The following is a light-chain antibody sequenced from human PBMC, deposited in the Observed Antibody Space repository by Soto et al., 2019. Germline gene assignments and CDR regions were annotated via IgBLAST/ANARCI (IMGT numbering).Light chain of an antibody. CDR1: QIINTY. V-gene: IGKV1-39*01. CDR2: GAS. J-gene: IGKJ2*01. CDR3: QQSYSSLYT. Sequence: DIQMTQSPSSLSASVGDRVTITCRASQIINTYLNWYQQKPGQPPKLLIFGASSLRSGVPSRFSGTGSGTDFTLTINSLQPDDFATYYCQQSYSSLYTFGQGTKLEIK.